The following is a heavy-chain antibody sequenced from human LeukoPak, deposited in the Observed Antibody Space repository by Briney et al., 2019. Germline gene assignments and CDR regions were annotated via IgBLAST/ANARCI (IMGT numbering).Heavy chain of an antibody. D-gene: IGHD2-21*02. CDR3: ARVESVGDFLDY. J-gene: IGHJ4*02. V-gene: IGHV1-2*02. Sequence: ASVEVSCKASGYTFTGYYIHWVRQAPGQGLEWMGWINPNSGGTNYAQKFQGRVTMTRDTSISTAYMELSRLRSDDTAVYYCARVESVGDFLDYWGQGTLVTVSS. CDR2: INPNSGGT. CDR1: GYTFTGYY.